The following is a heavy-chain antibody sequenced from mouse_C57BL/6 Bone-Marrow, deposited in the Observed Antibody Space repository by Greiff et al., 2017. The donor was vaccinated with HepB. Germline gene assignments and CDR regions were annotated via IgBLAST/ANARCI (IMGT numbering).Heavy chain of an antibody. J-gene: IGHJ4*01. V-gene: IGHV1-69*01. CDR2: IDPSDSYT. D-gene: IGHD2-1*01. CDR3: ARREIYYGPYYYAMDY. Sequence: VQLQQPGAELVMPGASVKLSCKASGYTFTSYWIHWVKQRPGQGLEWIGEIDPSDSYTNYNQKFKGKSTLTVDKYSSTAYMQLSSLTSEDSAVYYWARREIYYGPYYYAMDYWGQGTSVTVSS. CDR1: GYTFTSYW.